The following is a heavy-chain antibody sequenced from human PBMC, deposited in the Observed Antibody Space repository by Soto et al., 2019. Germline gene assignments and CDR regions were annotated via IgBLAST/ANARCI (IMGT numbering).Heavy chain of an antibody. CDR3: ARQEVPRAYCGGDCYSNAFDI. V-gene: IGHV4-39*01. J-gene: IGHJ3*02. D-gene: IGHD2-21*02. CDR2: IYYSGST. CDR1: GGSISSSSYY. Sequence: LSLTCTVSGGSISSSSYYWGWIRQPPGKGLEWIGSIYYSGSTYYNPSLKSRVTISVDTSKNQFSLKLSSVTAADTAVYYCARQEVPRAYCGGDCYSNAFDIWGQGTMVTVSS.